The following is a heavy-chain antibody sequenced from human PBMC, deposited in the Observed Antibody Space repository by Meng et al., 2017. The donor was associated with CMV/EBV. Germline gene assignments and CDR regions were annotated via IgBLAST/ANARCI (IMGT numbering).Heavy chain of an antibody. CDR3: ATERYQLLPGRSNWFDP. CDR1: YTFTDYY. V-gene: IGHV1-69-2*01. Sequence: YTFTDYYMHWVQQAPGKGLEWMGLVDPEDGETIYAEKFQGRVTITADTSTDTAYMELSSLRSEDTAVYYCATERYQLLPGRSNWFDPWGQGTLVTV. CDR2: VDPEDGET. J-gene: IGHJ5*02. D-gene: IGHD2-2*01.